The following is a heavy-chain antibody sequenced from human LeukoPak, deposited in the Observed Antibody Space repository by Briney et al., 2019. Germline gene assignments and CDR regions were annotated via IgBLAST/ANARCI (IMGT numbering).Heavy chain of an antibody. J-gene: IGHJ4*02. CDR2: IYSGGST. CDR1: GFTVSSNY. CDR3: AREGDGGSWFGGY. Sequence: PGGSLRLSCAASGFTVSSNYMSWVRQAPGKGLEWVSVIYSGGSTYYADSVKGRFTISRDNSKNTLYLQMNSLRAEDTAVYYYAREGDGGSWFGGYWGQGTLVTVSS. V-gene: IGHV3-53*01. D-gene: IGHD6-13*01.